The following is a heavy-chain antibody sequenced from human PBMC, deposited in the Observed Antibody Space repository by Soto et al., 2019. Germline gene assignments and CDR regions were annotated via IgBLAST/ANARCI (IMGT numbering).Heavy chain of an antibody. Sequence: PGESLKISCKNSGYSFTNYWISWVRQMPGKGLEWMGRIDPSDSYTNYSPSFQGHVTISADKSISTAYLQWSSLRASDTAMYYCAGMLRGAYWFDPWGQGTLVTVSS. CDR1: GYSFTNYW. D-gene: IGHD3-10*01. CDR2: IDPSDSYT. V-gene: IGHV5-10-1*01. CDR3: AGMLRGAYWFDP. J-gene: IGHJ5*02.